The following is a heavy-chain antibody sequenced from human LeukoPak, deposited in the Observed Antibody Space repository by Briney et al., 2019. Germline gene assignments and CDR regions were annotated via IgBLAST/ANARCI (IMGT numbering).Heavy chain of an antibody. J-gene: IGHJ4*02. D-gene: IGHD3-10*01. CDR2: IHTSGNT. CDR1: GGSISSGSYC. V-gene: IGHV4-61*09. CDR3: ARDVFDLGDSTSTMVRGVGGFDY. Sequence: SQTLSLTCTVSGGSISSGSYCWSWIRQPAGKGLEWIGHIHTSGNTNYNSSLKSRVTISVDTSKNQFSLKLSSVTAADTAVYYCARDVFDLGDSTSTMVRGVGGFDYWGQGTLVTVSS.